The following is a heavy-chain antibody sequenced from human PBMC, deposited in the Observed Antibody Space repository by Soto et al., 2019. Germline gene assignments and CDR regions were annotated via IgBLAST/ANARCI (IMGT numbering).Heavy chain of an antibody. CDR2: IYPGDSDT. V-gene: IGHV5-51*01. Sequence: PXESVKICFKGAGCTFTNYWIGWVRQMPGKGLEWMGIIYPGDSDTKYNPSFQGQVTISADKSITTTYLQWSSLKASDTAIYYCAASIFYYGMDVWGQGTTVTVSS. J-gene: IGHJ6*02. CDR3: AASIFYYGMDV. CDR1: GCTFTNYW.